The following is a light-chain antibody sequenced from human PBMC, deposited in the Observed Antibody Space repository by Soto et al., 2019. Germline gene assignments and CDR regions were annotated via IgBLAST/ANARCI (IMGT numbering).Light chain of an antibody. J-gene: IGLJ3*02. CDR2: GNI. CDR1: SSNIGAGYD. V-gene: IGLV1-40*01. Sequence: QAVVTQPPSVSGAPGQRVTISCTGSSSNIGAGYDVHWYQQLPGTAPKLLIYGNINRPSGVPDRFSGSQSGTSASLAITGLQAEDEADYYCQSYDSSLSGSVFGGGTKLTVL. CDR3: QSYDSSLSGSV.